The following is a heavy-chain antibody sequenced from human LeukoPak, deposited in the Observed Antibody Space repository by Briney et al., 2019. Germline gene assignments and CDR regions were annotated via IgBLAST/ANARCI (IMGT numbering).Heavy chain of an antibody. Sequence: SVKVSCRASGGTFSSYAISWVRPAPGQGLEWMGRIIPILGIANYAQKFQGRVTITADKSTSTAYMELSSLRSEDTAVYYCAVLRGYSYGSIDYWGQGTLVTVSS. D-gene: IGHD5-18*01. CDR1: GGTFSSYA. CDR3: AVLRGYSYGSIDY. V-gene: IGHV1-69*04. CDR2: IIPILGIA. J-gene: IGHJ4*02.